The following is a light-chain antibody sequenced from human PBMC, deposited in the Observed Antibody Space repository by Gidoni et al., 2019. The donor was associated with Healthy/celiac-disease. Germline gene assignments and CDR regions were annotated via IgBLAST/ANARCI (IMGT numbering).Light chain of an antibody. CDR2: DAS. Sequence: EIVLTQSPATLSLSPGERATLSCRASQSVSSYLAWYQQKPGQAPRILIYDASNRSTGIPARFSGSVSGTDFTLTISSLEPEDFAVYYCQQRSNWPITFGQGTRLEIK. J-gene: IGKJ5*01. CDR3: QQRSNWPIT. CDR1: QSVSSY. V-gene: IGKV3-11*01.